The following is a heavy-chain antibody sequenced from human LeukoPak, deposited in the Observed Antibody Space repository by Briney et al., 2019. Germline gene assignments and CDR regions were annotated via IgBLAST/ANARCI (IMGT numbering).Heavy chain of an antibody. CDR3: ASSRRDYYYGMDV. D-gene: IGHD6-13*01. Sequence: PSETLSLTCTVSGGSISSYYWSWIRQPPGKGLEWIGYIYYSRSTNYNPSLKSRVTISVDTSKNQFSLKLSSVTAADTAVYCCASSRRDYYYGMDVWGQGTTVTVSS. CDR2: IYYSRST. J-gene: IGHJ6*02. V-gene: IGHV4-59*08. CDR1: GGSISSYY.